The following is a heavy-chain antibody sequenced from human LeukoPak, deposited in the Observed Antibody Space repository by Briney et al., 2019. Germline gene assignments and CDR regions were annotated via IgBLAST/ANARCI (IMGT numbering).Heavy chain of an antibody. V-gene: IGHV4-30-4*08. D-gene: IGHD6-6*01. CDR3: AREEYSSSSGYYYYGMDV. Sequence: SETLSLTCAVYGGSFSGYYWSWIRQPPGKGLEWIGYIYYSGSTYYNPSLKSRVTISVDTSKNQFSLKLSSVTAADTAVYYCAREEYSSSSGYYYYGMDVWGQGTTVTVSS. CDR2: IYYSGST. J-gene: IGHJ6*02. CDR1: GGSFSGYY.